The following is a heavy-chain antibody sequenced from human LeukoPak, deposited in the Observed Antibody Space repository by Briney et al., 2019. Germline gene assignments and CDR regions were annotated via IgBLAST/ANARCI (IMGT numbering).Heavy chain of an antibody. J-gene: IGHJ1*01. Sequence: GGSLRLSCTASGFTFGDYAMSWVRQAPGKGLEWVGFIRSKAYGGTTEYAASVKGRFTISRDDSKSIAYLQMNSLKTEDTAVYYCTSGYCSSTICYNVEYFQHWGQGTLVTVSS. D-gene: IGHD2-2*02. CDR2: IRSKAYGGTT. CDR1: GFTFGDYA. V-gene: IGHV3-49*04. CDR3: TSGYCSSTICYNVEYFQH.